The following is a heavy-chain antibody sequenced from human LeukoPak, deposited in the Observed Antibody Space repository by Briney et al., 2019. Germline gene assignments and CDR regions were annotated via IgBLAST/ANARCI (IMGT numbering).Heavy chain of an antibody. J-gene: IGHJ5*02. V-gene: IGHV4-39*07. CDR3: ARGPWYDFWSGRYNWFDP. D-gene: IGHD3-3*01. CDR2: IYYSGST. Sequence: SETLSLTCTVSGGSISSSNYYWGWIRQPPGKGLEWIGSIYYSGSTYYSPSLKSRVTISVDTSKNQFSLKLSSVTAADTAVYYCARGPWYDFWSGRYNWFDPWGQGTLVTVSS. CDR1: GGSISSSNYY.